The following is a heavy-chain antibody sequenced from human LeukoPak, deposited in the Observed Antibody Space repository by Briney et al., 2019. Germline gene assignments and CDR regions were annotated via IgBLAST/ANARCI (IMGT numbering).Heavy chain of an antibody. D-gene: IGHD3-10*01. J-gene: IGHJ4*02. CDR2: IYPDDSDT. CDR1: GYSFTNYW. CDR3: ARHQRSGNYATPFDY. V-gene: IGHV5-51*01. Sequence: GESLKISCKGSGYSFTNYWIGWVRQMPGKGLEWMGIIYPDDSDTRYSPSFQGQVTISADKSISTAYLQWSSLKASGTAMYYCARHQRSGNYATPFDYWGQGTLVTVSS.